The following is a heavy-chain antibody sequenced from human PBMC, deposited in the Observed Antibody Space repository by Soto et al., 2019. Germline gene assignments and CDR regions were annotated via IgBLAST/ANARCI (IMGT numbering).Heavy chain of an antibody. CDR3: ARLSYYDSSGYPNWFDP. V-gene: IGHV5-10-1*01. CDR1: GYSFTSYW. CDR2: IDPSDSYT. D-gene: IGHD3-22*01. Sequence: GESLKISCKGSGYSFTSYWISWVRQMPGKGLEWMGRIDPSDSYTNYSPSFQGHVTISADKSISTAYLQWSSLKASDTAMYYCARLSYYDSSGYPNWFDPRGQGTLVTVSS. J-gene: IGHJ5*02.